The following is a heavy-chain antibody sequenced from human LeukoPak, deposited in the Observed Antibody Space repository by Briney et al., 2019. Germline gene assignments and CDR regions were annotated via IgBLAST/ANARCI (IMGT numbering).Heavy chain of an antibody. Sequence: SETLSLTCAVYGGSFSGYYWSWIRQPPGKGLEWIGEINHSGSTYYNPSLKSRVTISVDTSKNQFSLKLSSVTAADTAVYYCARHGGPIVGANIDYWGQGTLVTVSS. CDR1: GGSFSGYY. D-gene: IGHD1-26*01. V-gene: IGHV4-34*01. CDR2: INHSGST. J-gene: IGHJ4*02. CDR3: ARHGGPIVGANIDY.